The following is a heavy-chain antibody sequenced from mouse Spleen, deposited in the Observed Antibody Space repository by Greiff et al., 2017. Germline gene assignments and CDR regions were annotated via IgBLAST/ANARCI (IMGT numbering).Heavy chain of an antibody. D-gene: IGHD2-4*01. J-gene: IGHJ2*01. CDR3: AREMITTIDY. CDR2: ISSGGSYT. V-gene: IGHV5-9-3*01. CDR1: GFTFSSYA. Sequence: EVQGVESGGGLVKPGGSLKLSCAASGFTFSSYAMSWVRQTPEKRLEWVATISSGGSYTYYPDSVKGRFTISRDNAKNTLYLQMSSLRSEDTAMYYCAREMITTIDYWGQGTTLTVSS.